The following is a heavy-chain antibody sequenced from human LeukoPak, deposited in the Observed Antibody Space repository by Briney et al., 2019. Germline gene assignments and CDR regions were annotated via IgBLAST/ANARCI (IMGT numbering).Heavy chain of an antibody. CDR1: GFTFSSYG. Sequence: GGSLRLSCAASGFTFSSYGMHWVRQAPGKGLQWVAFIRYDGSNKYYADSVKGRFTISRDNSKNTLYLQMNSLRAEDTAVYYCAKDLGYYDSSGYQPPDIWGQGTMVTVSS. CDR2: IRYDGSNK. CDR3: AKDLGYYDSSGYQPPDI. V-gene: IGHV3-30*02. D-gene: IGHD3-22*01. J-gene: IGHJ3*02.